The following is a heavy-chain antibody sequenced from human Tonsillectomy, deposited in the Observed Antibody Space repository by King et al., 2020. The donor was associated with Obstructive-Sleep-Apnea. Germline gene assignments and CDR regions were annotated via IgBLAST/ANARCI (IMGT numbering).Heavy chain of an antibody. CDR2: IYPGVSDT. CDR1: GYSFTIFW. V-gene: IGHV5-51*01. Sequence: VQLVESGAEVKKPGESLNISCKGSGYSFTIFWICWVRQMPGKGLEGLGIIYPGVSDTRYSPSFKGQVTISADKSISTAYLHLSSLRASDTAMYYCARQPSSSWYRYWGQGTLVTVS. D-gene: IGHD6-13*01. J-gene: IGHJ4*02. CDR3: ARQPSSSWYRY.